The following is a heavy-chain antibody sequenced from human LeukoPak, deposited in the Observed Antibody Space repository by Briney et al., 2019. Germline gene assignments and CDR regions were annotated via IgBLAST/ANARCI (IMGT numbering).Heavy chain of an antibody. Sequence: ASVKVSCKASGYTFTSYYMHWVRRAPGQGLEWMGIINPSGGSTSYAQKFQGRVTMTRDTSTSTVYMELSSLRSEDTAVYYCARRLATINASDIWGQGTMVTVSS. CDR2: INPSGGST. D-gene: IGHD5-24*01. V-gene: IGHV1-46*01. J-gene: IGHJ3*02. CDR1: GYTFTSYY. CDR3: ARRLATINASDI.